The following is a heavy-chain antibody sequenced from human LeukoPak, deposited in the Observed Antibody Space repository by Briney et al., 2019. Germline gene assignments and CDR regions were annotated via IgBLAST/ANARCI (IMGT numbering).Heavy chain of an antibody. CDR2: IYYTGNT. J-gene: IGHJ4*02. Sequence: PSETLSLTCTVSGGXLSGFFCNWIRQPPGKGLEWIGYIYYTGNTNYNPSLKNRVTISVDTSKNQLSLKLTSVTAADTAAYYCARSPGWLPDYWGQGTLVTVSS. D-gene: IGHD5-12*01. CDR1: GGXLSGFF. CDR3: ARSPGWLPDY. V-gene: IGHV4-59*01.